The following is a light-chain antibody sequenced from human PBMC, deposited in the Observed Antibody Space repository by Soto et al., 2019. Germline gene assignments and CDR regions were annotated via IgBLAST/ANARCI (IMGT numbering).Light chain of an antibody. J-gene: IGKJ5*01. CDR2: GAS. CDR3: QQYNNWPIP. Sequence: EIVLTQSPCTLSLSPGERATLSCRASQGVSSNLAWYQQKPGQAPRLLIYGASTRGTGISARFSGSGSGTQFTLTISSLQSEDFAVYYCQQYNNWPIPFGQGTRLEIK. CDR1: QGVSSN. V-gene: IGKV3-15*01.